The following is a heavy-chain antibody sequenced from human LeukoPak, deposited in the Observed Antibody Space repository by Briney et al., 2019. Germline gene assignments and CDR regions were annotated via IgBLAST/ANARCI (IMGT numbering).Heavy chain of an antibody. CDR1: GGSISSYY. Sequence: SETLSLTCTVSGGSISSYYWSWLRQPPGKGLEWIGYIYYSGSTNYNPSLKSRVTISVDTSKNQFSLKLSSVTAADTAVYYCARDRVGYCSGGSCYSGDAFDIWGQGTMVTVSS. V-gene: IGHV4-59*01. D-gene: IGHD2-15*01. CDR2: IYYSGST. J-gene: IGHJ3*02. CDR3: ARDRVGYCSGGSCYSGDAFDI.